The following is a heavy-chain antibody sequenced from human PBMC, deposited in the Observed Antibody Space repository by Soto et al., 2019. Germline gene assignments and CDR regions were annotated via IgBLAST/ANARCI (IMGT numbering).Heavy chain of an antibody. CDR3: ARDGDGGYDVAV. V-gene: IGHV3-48*02. D-gene: IGHD3-3*01. CDR1: GFTFSTYN. Sequence: EVQMVESGGGLVQPGGSLRLSCAGSGFTFSTYNMDWVRQAPGKGLEWISYITNTGETIYYADSVRGRFTISRDNAKTGLFLQLNSLRDEATAVYYCARDGDGGYDVAVWGQGTTVTVSS. J-gene: IGHJ6*02. CDR2: ITNTGETI.